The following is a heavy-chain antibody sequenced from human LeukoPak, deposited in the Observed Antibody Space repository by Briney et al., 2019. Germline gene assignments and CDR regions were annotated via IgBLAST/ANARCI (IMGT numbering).Heavy chain of an antibody. J-gene: IGHJ4*02. CDR2: IYSGGST. Sequence: GGSLRLSCAVSGFTVSSNYMSWVRRAPGKGLEWVSVIYSGGSTYYADSVKGRFTISRDNSKNTLYLQVNSLRAEDTAVYYCARGLSGSYHYFDYWGQGTLVTVSS. V-gene: IGHV3-53*01. CDR3: ARGLSGSYHYFDY. CDR1: GFTVSSNY. D-gene: IGHD1-26*01.